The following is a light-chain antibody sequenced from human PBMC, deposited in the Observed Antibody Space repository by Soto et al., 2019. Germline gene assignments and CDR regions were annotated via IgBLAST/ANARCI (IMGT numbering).Light chain of an antibody. V-gene: IGKV3-20*01. Sequence: EIVLTESPGTLSLSRWEIATLSCRASQSVSSSYLAWYQQKPGQAPRLLIYGASSRATGIPDRFSGSGSGADFTLTINRLEPEDFALYYCQQYGSSITFGQATRLEIK. CDR2: GAS. CDR3: QQYGSSIT. CDR1: QSVSSSY. J-gene: IGKJ5*01.